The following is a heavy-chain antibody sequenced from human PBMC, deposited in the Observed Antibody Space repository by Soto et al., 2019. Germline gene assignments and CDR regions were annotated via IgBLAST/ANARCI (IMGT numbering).Heavy chain of an antibody. Sequence: EVQLVESGGGLIQPGGSLRLSCAASGFNVRSSYMSWVRQAPGEGLEWVSVVYIGGTTYHADSLKGRFTISSDNSKNTLYLQMNSLRAEDTAIYYCARGLGDGYLAHWGQGTLVTVSS. CDR2: VYIGGTT. CDR1: GFNVRSSY. J-gene: IGHJ4*02. CDR3: ARGLGDGYLAH. D-gene: IGHD5-12*01. V-gene: IGHV3-53*01.